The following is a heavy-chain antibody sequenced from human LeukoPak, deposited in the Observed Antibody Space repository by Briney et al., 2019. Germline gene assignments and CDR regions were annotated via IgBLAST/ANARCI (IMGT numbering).Heavy chain of an antibody. Sequence: GGSLRLSCAASGFTFSSYGMHWVRQAPGKGLEWVAVISYDGSNKYYADSVKGRFTISRDNSKNTLYLQMNSLRAEDTAVYYCARDGDTAMVIYYFDYWGQGTLVTVSS. CDR3: ARDGDTAMVIYYFDY. J-gene: IGHJ4*02. D-gene: IGHD5-18*01. V-gene: IGHV3-30*03. CDR2: ISYDGSNK. CDR1: GFTFSSYG.